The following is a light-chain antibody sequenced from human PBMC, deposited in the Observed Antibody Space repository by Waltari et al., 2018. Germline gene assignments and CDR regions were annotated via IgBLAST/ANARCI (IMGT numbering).Light chain of an antibody. CDR2: AAS. Sequence: DIQMTQSPSSLSASVGDRVTITCRASQSISTFLYWYQQRPGKAPELLIYAASSLQSGVPSGFSGSGSGTDFTLTISSLQPEDFATYYCQQSHSPPFTFGPGTKVDIK. CDR3: QQSHSPPFT. CDR1: QSISTF. J-gene: IGKJ3*01. V-gene: IGKV1-39*01.